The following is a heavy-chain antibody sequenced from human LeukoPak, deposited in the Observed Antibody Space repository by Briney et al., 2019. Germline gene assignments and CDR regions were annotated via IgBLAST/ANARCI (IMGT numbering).Heavy chain of an antibody. V-gene: IGHV6-1*01. J-gene: IGHJ5*02. Sequence: SQTLSLTCAISGDSASSNSAAWNWIRQSPSRGLEWLGRTYYRSKWYNDYAVSVKSRITINPDTSKNQFSLQLNSVTPEDTAVYYCARGPPTTVFLNNWFDPWGQGTLVTVSS. CDR1: GDSASSNSAA. CDR3: ARGPPTTVFLNNWFDP. D-gene: IGHD4-17*01. CDR2: TYYRSKWYN.